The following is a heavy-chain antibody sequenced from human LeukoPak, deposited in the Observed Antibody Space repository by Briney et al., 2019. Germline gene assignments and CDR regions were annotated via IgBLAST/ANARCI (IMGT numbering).Heavy chain of an antibody. J-gene: IGHJ5*02. CDR2: IYYSGST. CDR3: ARHSFSSSWYGTFDT. CDR1: AGSMGGHY. Sequence: SETLSLTCTVSAGSMGGHYWSWIRQPPGKGLEWVGYIYYSGSTIYNPSLKSRVTISVDTSKKQFSLKLSSVTAADTAVYYCARHSFSSSWYGTFDTWGQGSLVTVSS. V-gene: IGHV4-59*08. D-gene: IGHD6-13*01.